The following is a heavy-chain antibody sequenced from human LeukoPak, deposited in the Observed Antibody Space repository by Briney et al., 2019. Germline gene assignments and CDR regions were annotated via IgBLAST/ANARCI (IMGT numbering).Heavy chain of an antibody. J-gene: IGHJ4*02. CDR3: ARGTGYGVFDS. V-gene: IGHV3-74*01. D-gene: IGHD4/OR15-4a*01. CDR2: IKSDGTST. Sequence: PGGSLRLSCAASGFTFSSYCMHWVRQAPGQGLVWVSRIKSDGTSTTYADSVKGRFTSSRDNAKNTLYLHMNSLRDENTAVYYCARGTGYGVFDSWGQGTLVTVSS. CDR1: GFTFSSYC.